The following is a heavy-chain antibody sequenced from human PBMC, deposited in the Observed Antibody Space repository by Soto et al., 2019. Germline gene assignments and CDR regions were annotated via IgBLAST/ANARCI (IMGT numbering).Heavy chain of an antibody. CDR1: GGTFSSYA. CDR2: IIPIFGTA. V-gene: IGHV1-69*12. J-gene: IGHJ6*02. Sequence: QVQLVQSGAEVKKPGSSVKVSCKASGGTFSSYAISWVRQAPRQGLEWMGGIIPIFGTANYAQKFQGRVTITADESTSTAYMELSSLRAEDTAVYYCASHGLRAARRDYYYYGMDVWRQGTTVTVSS. CDR3: ASHGLRAARRDYYYYGMDV. D-gene: IGHD6-6*01.